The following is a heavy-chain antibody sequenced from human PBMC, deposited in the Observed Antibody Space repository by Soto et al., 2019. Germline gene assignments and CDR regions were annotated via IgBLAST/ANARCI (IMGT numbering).Heavy chain of an antibody. CDR1: GFTFSSYW. Sequence: EVQLVESGGGLVQPGGSLRLSCAASGFTFSSYWMHWVRQAPGKGLVWVSRINSDGSSTSYADSVKGRFTISRDNAKNTRYLQMNSLKAEDTAVYYCAMRASYYDSSGYFDYWGQGTLVTVSP. J-gene: IGHJ4*02. V-gene: IGHV3-74*01. D-gene: IGHD3-22*01. CDR3: AMRASYYDSSGYFDY. CDR2: INSDGSST.